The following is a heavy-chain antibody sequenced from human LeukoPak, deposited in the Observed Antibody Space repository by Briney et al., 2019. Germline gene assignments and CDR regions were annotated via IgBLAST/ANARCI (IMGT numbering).Heavy chain of an antibody. CDR2: IYYSGSR. CDR3: ARDLGGDGFNLRNWFDP. J-gene: IGHJ5*02. D-gene: IGHD5-24*01. CDR1: GGSINSADYY. Sequence: SETLSLTCTVSGGSINSADYYWSWIRLHPGKGLEWIGYIYYSGSRYYNPSLKSRVSISIDTSKNQFSLNLSSVTAADTAVYYCARDLGGDGFNLRNWFDPWGQGTLVTVSS. V-gene: IGHV4-31*03.